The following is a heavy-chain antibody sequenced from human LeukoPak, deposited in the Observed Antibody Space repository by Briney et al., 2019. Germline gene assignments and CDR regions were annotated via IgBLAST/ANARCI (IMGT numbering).Heavy chain of an antibody. Sequence: ASVKVSCKASGYTFTSYDINWVRQATGQGLEWMGWMNPNSGNTGYAQKFQGRVTMTRNTSISTAYMELSSLRSEDTAVYYCARLWRVRGVISRRSYFDYWGQGTLVTVSS. V-gene: IGHV1-8*01. D-gene: IGHD3-10*01. J-gene: IGHJ4*02. CDR1: GYTFTSYD. CDR2: MNPNSGNT. CDR3: ARLWRVRGVISRRSYFDY.